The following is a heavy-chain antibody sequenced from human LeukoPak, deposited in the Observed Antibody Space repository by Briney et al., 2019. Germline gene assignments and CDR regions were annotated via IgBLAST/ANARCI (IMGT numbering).Heavy chain of an antibody. D-gene: IGHD3-9*01. CDR2: ISSSSSYI. J-gene: IGHJ4*02. Sequence: GGSLRLSCAASGFTFSSYSMNWVRQAPGKGLEWVSSISSSSSYIYYADSVKGRFTISRDNAKNSLYLQMNSLRAGDTAVYYCAREDILTGYYYWGQGTLVTVSS. CDR3: AREDILTGYYY. CDR1: GFTFSSYS. V-gene: IGHV3-21*01.